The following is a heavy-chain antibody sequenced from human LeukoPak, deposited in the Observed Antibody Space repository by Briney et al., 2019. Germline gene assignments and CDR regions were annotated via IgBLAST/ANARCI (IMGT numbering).Heavy chain of an antibody. CDR3: AKGSSGYFVDL. D-gene: IGHD3-22*01. Sequence: GGSLRLSCAASGFIFNNYGLIRVRQAPGKELEWVSAISNDGGGTNYADFVKGRFTISRDNSKNTLFLQMNSLRAEDTALYYCAKGSSGYFVDLWGQGTLVTVSS. CDR2: ISNDGGGT. CDR1: GFIFNNYG. V-gene: IGHV3-23*01. J-gene: IGHJ5*02.